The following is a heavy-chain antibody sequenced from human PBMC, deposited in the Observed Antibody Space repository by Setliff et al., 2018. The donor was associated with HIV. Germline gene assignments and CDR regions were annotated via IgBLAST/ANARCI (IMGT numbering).Heavy chain of an antibody. CDR1: GDSISSGTYY. CDR2: IYHSGST. V-gene: IGHV4-61*02. J-gene: IGHJ5*02. CDR3: AREGRGRAVGGT. Sequence: SETLSLTCTVSGDSISSGTYYWSWIRQPAGKGLEWIGRIYHSGSTYYNPSLKSRVTISVDTSKNQFSLKLSSVTAADTAVYYCAREGRGRAVGGTWGQGILVTVS. D-gene: IGHD3-16*01.